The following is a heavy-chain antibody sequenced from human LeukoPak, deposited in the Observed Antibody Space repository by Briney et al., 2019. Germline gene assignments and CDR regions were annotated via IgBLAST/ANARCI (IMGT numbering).Heavy chain of an antibody. V-gene: IGHV4-59*01. CDR3: ARDTSKSGYPDY. D-gene: IGHD3-22*01. CDR1: GGSISSYY. CDR2: IYYSGST. Sequence: SETLSLTCTVSGGSISSYYWSWIRQPPGKGLEWIGYIYYSGSTDYNPSLKSRVTISVDTSKNQFSLKLSSVTAADTAVYYCARDTSKSGYPDYWGQGTLVTVSS. J-gene: IGHJ4*02.